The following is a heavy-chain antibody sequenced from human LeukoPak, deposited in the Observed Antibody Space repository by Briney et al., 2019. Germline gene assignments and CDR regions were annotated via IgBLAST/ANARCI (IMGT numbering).Heavy chain of an antibody. CDR2: ISSSSSYI. Sequence: AGGSLRLSCAASGFTFSSYSMNWVRQAPGKGLEWVSSISSSSSYIYYADSVKGRFTISRDNAKNSLYLQMNSLRAEDTAVYYCARDVDTAMVAFDYWGQGTLVTVSS. J-gene: IGHJ4*02. CDR3: ARDVDTAMVAFDY. V-gene: IGHV3-21*01. CDR1: GFTFSSYS. D-gene: IGHD5-18*01.